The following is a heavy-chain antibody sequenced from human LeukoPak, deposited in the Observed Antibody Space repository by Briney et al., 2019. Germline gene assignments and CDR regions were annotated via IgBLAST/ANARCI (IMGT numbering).Heavy chain of an antibody. Sequence: SGTLSLTCTVSGGSISSYYWSWIRQPAGKGLEWIGRIYTSGSTNYNPSPTSRVTMSVDTSTNQFSLKLGSVTAADTAVYYCAIYLCYYYDRCGYYRPPYFDDWGQGTLVTVSS. CDR2: IYTSGST. J-gene: IGHJ4*02. CDR1: GGSISSYY. CDR3: AIYLCYYYDRCGYYRPPYFDD. D-gene: IGHD3-22*01. V-gene: IGHV4-4*07.